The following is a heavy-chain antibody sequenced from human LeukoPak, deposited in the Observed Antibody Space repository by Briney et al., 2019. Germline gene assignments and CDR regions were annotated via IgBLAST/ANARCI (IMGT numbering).Heavy chain of an antibody. CDR1: GYTLTELS. D-gene: IGHD6-19*01. CDR2: FDPEDGET. J-gene: IGHJ4*02. V-gene: IGHV1-24*01. CDR3: ATWLSVAGPRAIDY. Sequence: ASVKVSCKVSGYTLTELSMHWVRQAPGKGLERMGGFDPEDGETIYAQKFQGRVTMTEDTSTDTAYMELSSLRSEDTAVYYCATWLSVAGPRAIDYWGQGTLVTVSS.